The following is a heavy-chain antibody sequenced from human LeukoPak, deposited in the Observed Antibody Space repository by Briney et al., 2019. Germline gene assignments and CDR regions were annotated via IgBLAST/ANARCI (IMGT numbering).Heavy chain of an antibody. D-gene: IGHD6-19*01. V-gene: IGHV7-4-1*02. CDR2: INTNTGNP. Sequence: ASVKVSCKASGYTFTSYAMNWVRQAPGQGLEWMGWINTNTGNPTYAQGFTGRFVFSLDTSVSTAFLQISSLKAEDTAVYYCARDEIAVAGTLGYWFDPWGQGTLVTVSS. CDR3: ARDEIAVAGTLGYWFDP. CDR1: GYTFTSYA. J-gene: IGHJ5*02.